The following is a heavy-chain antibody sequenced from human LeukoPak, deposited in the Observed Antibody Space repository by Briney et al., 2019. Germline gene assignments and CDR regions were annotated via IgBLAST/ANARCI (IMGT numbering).Heavy chain of an antibody. CDR2: INPSGGST. V-gene: IGHV1-46*03. D-gene: IGHD6-6*01. J-gene: IGHJ4*02. CDR1: GYTFTSYY. CDR3: ARGFLGSSSERRLDYFDY. Sequence: ASVKVSCKASGYTFTSYYMHWVRQAPGQGLEWMGIINPSGGSTSYAQKFQGRVTMTRDTSTSTVYMELSSLRSEDTAVYYRARGFLGSSSERRLDYFDYWGQGTLVTVSS.